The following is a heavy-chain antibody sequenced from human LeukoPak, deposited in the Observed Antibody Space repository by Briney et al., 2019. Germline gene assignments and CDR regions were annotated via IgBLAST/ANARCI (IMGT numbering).Heavy chain of an antibody. J-gene: IGHJ4*02. Sequence: GGSLRLSCAASGFTFSSYAMSWVRQAPGKGLEWVSYISSSGSTIYYADSVKGRFTVSRNNAKNSLYLQMDSLRAEDTAVYYCARVFSGTYLNYHHFDYWGQGTLVTVSS. V-gene: IGHV3-48*04. CDR3: ARVFSGTYLNYHHFDY. CDR2: ISSSGSTI. CDR1: GFTFSSYA. D-gene: IGHD1-26*01.